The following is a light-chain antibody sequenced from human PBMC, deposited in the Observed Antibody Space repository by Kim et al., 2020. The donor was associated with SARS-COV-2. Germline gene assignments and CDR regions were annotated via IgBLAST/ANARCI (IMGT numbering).Light chain of an antibody. CDR3: QQYNKWPYT. CDR1: QSVISN. J-gene: IGKJ2*01. Sequence: YVSPGERDTLSCRAGQSVISNLDWYQQKPGQAPRLLIYGPSTRATGIPARFSGSGSGTEFTLTISSLQSEDFAFYYCQQYNKWPYTFGQGTKLEI. V-gene: IGKV3-15*01. CDR2: GPS.